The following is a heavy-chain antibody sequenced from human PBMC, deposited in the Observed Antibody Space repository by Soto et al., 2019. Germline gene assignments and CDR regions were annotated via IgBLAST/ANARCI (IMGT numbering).Heavy chain of an antibody. J-gene: IGHJ4*02. D-gene: IGHD6-19*01. CDR1: GFTFSRYS. V-gene: IGHV3-23*01. Sequence: XGCLRLTGAASGFTFSRYSVSWVRQAPGKGLEWVSVFDGSVGHTYYANSVKGRFAIPSDNSKNTLFLQMNSLKAEDTAVYFCAKHIQYDSGWPLEHWGLGTLVTAPQ. CDR3: AKHIQYDSGWPLEH. CDR2: FDGSVGHT.